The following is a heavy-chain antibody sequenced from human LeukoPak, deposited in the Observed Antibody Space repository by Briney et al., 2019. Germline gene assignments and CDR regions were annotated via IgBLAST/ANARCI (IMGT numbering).Heavy chain of an antibody. V-gene: IGHV4-38-2*01. CDR1: GYSISNTYY. D-gene: IGHD3-10*01. CDR3: ARQSYDSGSLYYTY. CDR2: IHHSGNT. Sequence: SETLSLTCAVSGYSISNTYYWGWIRQPPGKGLEWLGGIHHSGNTYYSPSLKGRVTISVDTSKKQFSLKLSSVTAADTAVYYCARQSYDSGSLYYTYWGQGTLVTVSS. J-gene: IGHJ4*02.